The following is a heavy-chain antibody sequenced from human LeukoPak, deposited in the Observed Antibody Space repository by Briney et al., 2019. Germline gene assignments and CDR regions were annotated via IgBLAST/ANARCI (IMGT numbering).Heavy chain of an antibody. D-gene: IGHD3-10*01. Sequence: SETLSLTCTVSGGSISSSSYYWGRVRQPPGKGLEWIGEIIHSGSTNYNPSLKSRVTISIDTSKNQFSLQLSSVTAADTAVYYCARRTVRGVIKYWDQGTLVTVSS. CDR2: IIHSGST. J-gene: IGHJ4*02. V-gene: IGHV4-39*07. CDR3: ARRTVRGVIKY. CDR1: GGSISSSSYY.